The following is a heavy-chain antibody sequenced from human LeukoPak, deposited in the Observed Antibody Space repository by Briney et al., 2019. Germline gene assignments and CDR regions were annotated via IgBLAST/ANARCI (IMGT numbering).Heavy chain of an antibody. CDR3: ARSELDDILTGYLYYFDY. J-gene: IGHJ4*02. Sequence: ASVKVSCKASGGSFSGYAISWVRQAPGQGLEWMGEIIPIFGTANYAQKFQGRVTITADKSTSTAYMELSSLRSEDTAVYYCARSELDDILTGYLYYFDYWGQGTLVTVSS. CDR1: GGSFSGYA. D-gene: IGHD3-9*01. CDR2: IIPIFGTA. V-gene: IGHV1-69*06.